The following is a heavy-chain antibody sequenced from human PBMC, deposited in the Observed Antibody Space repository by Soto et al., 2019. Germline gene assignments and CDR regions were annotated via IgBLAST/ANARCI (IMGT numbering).Heavy chain of an antibody. CDR1: GGSISSSSYY. CDR3: ARRKGYYYGMDV. Sequence: KSSETLSLTCTVSGGSISSSSYYWGWIRQPPGKGLEWIGSIYYSGSTYYNPSLKSRVTISVDTSKNQFSLKLSSVTAADTAVYYCARRKGYYYGMDVWGQGTTVTVSS. V-gene: IGHV4-39*01. CDR2: IYYSGST. J-gene: IGHJ6*02.